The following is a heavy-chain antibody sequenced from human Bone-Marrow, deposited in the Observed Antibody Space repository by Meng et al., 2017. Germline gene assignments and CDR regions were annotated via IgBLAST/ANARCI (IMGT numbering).Heavy chain of an antibody. Sequence: QVQLQQWGAGLLKPSETLSLTCAVYGGSFSGYYWSWFRQPPGKGLEWIGEINHSGSTNYNPSLRSRVTISVDTSKNQFSLRLTSVTAADTAVYYCAASPGWWRIDSWGQGTLVTVSS. CDR2: INHSGST. CDR1: GGSFSGYY. V-gene: IGHV4-34*01. CDR3: AASPGWWRIDS. D-gene: IGHD6-19*01. J-gene: IGHJ4*02.